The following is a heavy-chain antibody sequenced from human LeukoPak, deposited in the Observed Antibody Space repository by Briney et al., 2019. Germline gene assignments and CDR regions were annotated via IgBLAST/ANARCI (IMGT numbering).Heavy chain of an antibody. Sequence: GGSLRLSCAASGFTFSSYSMMWVRQAPGKGLEWVAVISYDGSNKYYADSVKGRFTISRDNSKNTLYLQMNSLRAEDTAVYYCARDPSSGYYDYYFDYWGQGTLVTVSS. CDR1: GFTFSSYS. CDR2: ISYDGSNK. J-gene: IGHJ4*02. D-gene: IGHD3-22*01. V-gene: IGHV3-30*03. CDR3: ARDPSSGYYDYYFDY.